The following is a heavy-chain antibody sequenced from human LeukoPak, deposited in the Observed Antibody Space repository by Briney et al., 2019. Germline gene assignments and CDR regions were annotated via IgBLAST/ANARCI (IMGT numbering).Heavy chain of an antibody. J-gene: IGHJ4*02. Sequence: GGSLRLSCAASGFTFSTYGIHWVRQAPGKGLEWVGLLSSGGINKHYADSVKGRFTISRDNAKNSLYLQMNSLRAEDTAVYYCARDPVGATTPDCWGQGALVTVSS. V-gene: IGHV3-30*03. CDR1: GFTFSTYG. CDR3: ARDPVGATTPDC. CDR2: LSSGGINK. D-gene: IGHD1-26*01.